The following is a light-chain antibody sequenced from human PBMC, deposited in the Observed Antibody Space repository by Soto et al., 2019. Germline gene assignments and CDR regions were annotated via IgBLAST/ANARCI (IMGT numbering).Light chain of an antibody. CDR1: QSISSW. CDR3: QQYKSYPYT. V-gene: IGKV1-5*03. J-gene: IGKJ2*01. CDR2: KAS. Sequence: DIPMTQSPSTLSASVGDRVTITCRASQSISSWLAWYQQKPGKAPKLLIYKASNLGSGVPSRFSGSGSGTEFTLTISSLQPDDFATYYCQQYKSYPYTFASGTSWRSN.